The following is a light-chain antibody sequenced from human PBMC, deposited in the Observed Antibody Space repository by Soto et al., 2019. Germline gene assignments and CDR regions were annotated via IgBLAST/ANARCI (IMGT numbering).Light chain of an antibody. CDR3: VSCGGSNV. CDR1: SSDVGHYNY. V-gene: IGLV2-14*01. CDR2: EVN. J-gene: IGLJ1*01. Sequence: QSVLTQPASVSGSPGQSITISCTGASSDVGHYNYVSWYQHHPGKAPKLLIYEVNNRPSGVSDRFSGSKSGNVASLTISWLQAEDEADYYCVSCGGSNVFGTGTKVTVL.